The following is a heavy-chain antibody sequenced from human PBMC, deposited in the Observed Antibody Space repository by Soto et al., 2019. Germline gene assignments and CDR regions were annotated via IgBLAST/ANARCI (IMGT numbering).Heavy chain of an antibody. D-gene: IGHD6-13*01. V-gene: IGHV3-74*01. Sequence: GGSLRLSCAASGFTFSSYWMHWVRQAPGKGLEWVSRIEGDGSSTTSADSVKGRFTVSRDDARNTLYLQMSSLRADDTAIYYCAREGLDTAGFFGVWGQGTMVTVSS. CDR2: IEGDGSST. CDR1: GFTFSSYW. J-gene: IGHJ3*01. CDR3: AREGLDTAGFFGV.